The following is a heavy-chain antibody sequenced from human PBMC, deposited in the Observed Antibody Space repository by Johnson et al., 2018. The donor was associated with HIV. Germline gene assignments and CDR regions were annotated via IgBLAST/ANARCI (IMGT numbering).Heavy chain of an antibody. V-gene: IGHV3-73*02. D-gene: IGHD6-19*01. Sequence: VQLVESGGGLVQPGGSLKLSCAASGFTFSGSAMHWVRQASGKGLEWVGRIRSKANSYATAYAASVRGRFTISRDDSKKTAYLQMNSLKTEDTAVYYCTSGKSWLAVDAFDIWGQGTMVTVSS. CDR2: IRSKANSYAT. CDR3: TSGKSWLAVDAFDI. CDR1: GFTFSGSA. J-gene: IGHJ3*02.